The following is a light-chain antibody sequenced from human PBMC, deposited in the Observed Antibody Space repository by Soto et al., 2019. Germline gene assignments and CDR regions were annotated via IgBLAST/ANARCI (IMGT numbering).Light chain of an antibody. Sequence: DIQMTQSPSTLSASVGDRVTITCRASQGISSWLAWYQQKPGKAPNLLIYNASSLESGVPSRFSGSGSGTEFTLTISCLQPDDFATYYCQQYNSYPWTFGQGTRVEIK. V-gene: IGKV1-5*03. J-gene: IGKJ1*01. CDR2: NAS. CDR1: QGISSW. CDR3: QQYNSYPWT.